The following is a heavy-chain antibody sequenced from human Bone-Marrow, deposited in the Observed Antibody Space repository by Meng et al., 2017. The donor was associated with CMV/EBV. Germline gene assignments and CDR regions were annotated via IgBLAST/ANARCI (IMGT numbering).Heavy chain of an antibody. CDR3: ARVAGGYSSSWYPYYYYGMDV. CDR2: INHSGST. CDR1: GGSFSGYY. V-gene: IGHV4-34*01. J-gene: IGHJ6*02. D-gene: IGHD6-13*01. Sequence: SETLSLTCAVYGGSFSGYYWSWIRQPPGKGLEWIGEINHSGSTYYNPSLKSRVTISVDTSKNQFSLKLSSVTAADTAVYYCARVAGGYSSSWYPYYYYGMDVWGQGTTVTVAS.